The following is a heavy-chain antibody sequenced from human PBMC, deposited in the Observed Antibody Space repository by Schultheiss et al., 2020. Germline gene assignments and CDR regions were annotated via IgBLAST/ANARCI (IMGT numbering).Heavy chain of an antibody. D-gene: IGHD3-3*01. J-gene: IGHJ5*02. V-gene: IGHV3-33*01. CDR1: GFTFSSYW. Sequence: GGSLRLSCAASGFTFSSYWMHWVRQAPGKGLEWVAVIWYDGSNKYYADSVKGRFTISRDNSKNTLYLQMNSLRAEDTAVYYCARDSRPPAIFDPWGQGTLVTVSS. CDR2: IWYDGSNK. CDR3: ARDSRPPAIFDP.